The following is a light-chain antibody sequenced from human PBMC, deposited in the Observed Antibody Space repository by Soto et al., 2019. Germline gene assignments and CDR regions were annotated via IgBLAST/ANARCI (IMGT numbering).Light chain of an antibody. Sequence: QSALTRPASVSGSPGQSITISCNGTSSDVGGYNYVSWYQQHPGKAPKVLIYAVSNRPSGVSSRFSGSKSGNTASLTISGLQAEDEADYYFSSYISSTTRRMVFGGGTKVTVL. J-gene: IGLJ2*01. CDR2: AVS. V-gene: IGLV2-14*01. CDR1: SSDVGGYNY. CDR3: SSYISSTTRRMV.